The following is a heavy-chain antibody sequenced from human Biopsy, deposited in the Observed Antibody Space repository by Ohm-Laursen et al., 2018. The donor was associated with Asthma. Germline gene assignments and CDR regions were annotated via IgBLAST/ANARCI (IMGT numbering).Heavy chain of an antibody. D-gene: IGHD1-26*01. CDR1: GFTFSNYG. V-gene: IGHV3-30*18. J-gene: IGHJ4*02. Sequence: SLRLSCAAFGFTFSNYGMHWVRQAPGKGLDWVAVISFDGSNKNYTDSVKGRFTISRDNSRNTLHLQMNSLRAEDTAVYYCAKDVFPGWELRRGPDYWGQGTLVTVTS. CDR2: ISFDGSNK. CDR3: AKDVFPGWELRRGPDY.